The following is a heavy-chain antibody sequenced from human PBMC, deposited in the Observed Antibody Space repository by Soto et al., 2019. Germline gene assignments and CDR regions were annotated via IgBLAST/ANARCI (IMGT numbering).Heavy chain of an antibody. D-gene: IGHD1-26*01. J-gene: IGHJ5*02. CDR3: ARAMHAGFTHYFDP. CDR1: RAAVPADH. Sequence: SEALALAGCVSRAAVPADHESWERQFPGQGLEWIAYTSYTGNTNYNPSLQSRVTISLDTSKNQLSLKLTSMTAADTAVYSCARAMHAGFTHYFDPWGQGSLVTVSS. V-gene: IGHV4-59*02. CDR2: TSYTGNT.